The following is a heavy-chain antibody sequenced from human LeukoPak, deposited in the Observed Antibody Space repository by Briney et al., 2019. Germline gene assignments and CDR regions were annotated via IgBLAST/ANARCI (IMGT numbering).Heavy chain of an antibody. V-gene: IGHV3-21*01. CDR1: RFTFSSYA. Sequence: PGGSLRLSCAASRFTFSSYAMNWVRQAPGRGLEWVSSINIYYADSVKVRFTISRDNTRKALSLQMLSLRVEDTAVYYCAIRFSTETYSALDCWGQGTLVTVSS. CDR2: INI. CDR3: AIRFSTETYSALDC. D-gene: IGHD2-15*01. J-gene: IGHJ4*02.